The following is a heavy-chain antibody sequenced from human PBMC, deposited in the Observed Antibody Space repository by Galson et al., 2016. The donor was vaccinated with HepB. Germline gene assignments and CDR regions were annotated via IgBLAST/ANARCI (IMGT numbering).Heavy chain of an antibody. J-gene: IGHJ4*02. V-gene: IGHV4-34*01. CDR1: GGSLSDYY. CDR3: ARNFGKTQGY. CDR2: INRDGTT. Sequence: ETLSLTCAVYGGSLSDYYWSWLRQPPGKGLDWIGEINRDGTTNYNPSLKRRVTISIDTSSNQFSLNLSSVTAADTAVYYCARNFGKTQGYWGQETLVTVSS. D-gene: IGHD3-10*01.